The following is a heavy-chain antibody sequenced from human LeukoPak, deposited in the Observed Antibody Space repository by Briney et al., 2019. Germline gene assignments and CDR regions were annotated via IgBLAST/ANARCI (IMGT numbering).Heavy chain of an antibody. CDR2: IRQDGSDK. J-gene: IGHJ4*02. D-gene: IGHD3-10*01. CDR1: GFVFSIYW. Sequence: GESQRLSCAASGFVFSIYWMNWVRQVPGKGLQWVAAIRQDGSDKYYADSVKGRFTISRDNAKSSLFLQMNSLRAEDTAVYYCARALRGSDAYWGQGTLVTVSS. CDR3: ARALRGSDAY. V-gene: IGHV3-7*01.